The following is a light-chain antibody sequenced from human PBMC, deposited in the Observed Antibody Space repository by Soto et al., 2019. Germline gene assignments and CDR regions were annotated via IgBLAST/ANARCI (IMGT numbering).Light chain of an antibody. CDR3: QQRSNWPRT. J-gene: IGKJ1*01. Sequence: EIVLKQSPATLSLYPGERATLSCRASQSVSRYLAWYQQKCGQAPRLLIYDASNRATGIPARFSGSGSGTDFTLTISSLEPEDFAVYYCQQRSNWPRTFGQGTKVDIK. CDR1: QSVSRY. V-gene: IGKV3-11*01. CDR2: DAS.